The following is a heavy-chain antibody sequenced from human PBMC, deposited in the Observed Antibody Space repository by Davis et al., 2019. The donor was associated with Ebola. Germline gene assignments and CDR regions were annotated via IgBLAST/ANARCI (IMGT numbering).Heavy chain of an antibody. D-gene: IGHD6-13*01. Sequence: PGGSLRLSCAASGFTFSSYWMSWVRQAPGKGLEWVANIKQDGSEKYYVDSVKGRFTISRDNAKNSLYLQMNSLRDEDTAVYYCARDIFGSSSWNEYYYYYGMDVWGQGTTVTVSS. CDR2: IKQDGSEK. J-gene: IGHJ6*02. CDR1: GFTFSSYW. V-gene: IGHV3-7*01. CDR3: ARDIFGSSSWNEYYYYYGMDV.